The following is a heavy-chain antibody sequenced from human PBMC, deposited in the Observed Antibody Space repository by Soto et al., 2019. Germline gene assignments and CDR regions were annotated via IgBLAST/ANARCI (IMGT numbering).Heavy chain of an antibody. V-gene: IGHV4-34*01. D-gene: IGHD1-26*01. J-gene: IGHJ4*02. CDR3: ARRIVGATELRY. CDR1: GGSFSGYY. CDR2: INHSGST. Sequence: PSETLSLTCAVYGGSFSGYYWSWIRQPPGKGLEWIGEINHSGSTNYNPSLKSRVTISVDTSKNQFSLKLSSVTAADTAVYYCARRIVGATELRYWGQGILVTVSS.